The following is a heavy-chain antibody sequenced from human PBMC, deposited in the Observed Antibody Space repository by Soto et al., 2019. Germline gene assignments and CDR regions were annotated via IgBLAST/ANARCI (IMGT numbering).Heavy chain of an antibody. Sequence: XATLSLTCIVSGESISSSSYYWGWIRQPPGKGLEWIGSIYYSGRTYYNPSFKSRVTISIDTSKNQFSLKLSSVTATDTAVYYCARQRTTVVTQAYFDQWGQRALVTVSS. CDR1: GESISSSSYY. V-gene: IGHV4-39*01. D-gene: IGHD2-21*02. CDR3: ARQRTTVVTQAYFDQ. CDR2: IYYSGRT. J-gene: IGHJ4*02.